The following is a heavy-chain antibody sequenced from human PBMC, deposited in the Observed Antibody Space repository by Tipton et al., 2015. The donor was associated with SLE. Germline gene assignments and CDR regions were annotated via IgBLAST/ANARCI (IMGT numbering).Heavy chain of an antibody. V-gene: IGHV4-38-2*02. CDR1: GYSISSDYY. D-gene: IGHD2-15*01. Sequence: TLSLTCTVSGYSISSDYYWGWIRQPPGKGLEWIGSIYHSGSTYYNPSLKSRLAISVDTSKNQISLNLNSVTAADTGVYYCARRGDGGRTFDYWGQGILVTVSS. CDR3: ARRGDGGRTFDY. CDR2: IYHSGST. J-gene: IGHJ4*02.